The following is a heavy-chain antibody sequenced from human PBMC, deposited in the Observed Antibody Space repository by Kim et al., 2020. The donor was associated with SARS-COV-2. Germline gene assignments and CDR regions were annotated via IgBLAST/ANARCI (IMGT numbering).Heavy chain of an antibody. J-gene: IGHJ6*02. CDR3: ARGSQSSGMDV. Sequence: TNHEDSVHVRYTTSRDNAMNALYLQMNSLRAEVTAVYYCARGSQSSGMDVWGQGTTVTVSS. V-gene: IGHV3-11*06. D-gene: IGHD4-4*01. CDR2: T.